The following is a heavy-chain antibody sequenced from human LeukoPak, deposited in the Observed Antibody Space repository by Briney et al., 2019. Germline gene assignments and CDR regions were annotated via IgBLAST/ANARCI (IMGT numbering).Heavy chain of an antibody. J-gene: IGHJ5*02. D-gene: IGHD2-15*01. CDR3: ARVHSFNWFDP. CDR2: IYYSGST. V-gene: IGHV4-61*01. CDR1: GGSVNSGSYY. Sequence: PSGTLSLTCTVSGGSVNSGSYYWSWIRQPPGKGLEWIGFIYYSGSTNYNPSLKSRVNISLDTSKNQFSLKVSSVTAADTAVYYCARVHSFNWFDPWGQGTLVIVSS.